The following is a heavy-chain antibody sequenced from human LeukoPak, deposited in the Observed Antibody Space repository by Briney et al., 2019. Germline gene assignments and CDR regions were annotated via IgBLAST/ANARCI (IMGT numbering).Heavy chain of an antibody. CDR2: IYTSGGT. D-gene: IGHD6-6*01. V-gene: IGHV4-4*09. CDR3: ARLTRLSTSPDRYYLDY. CDR1: GDSLSSYY. J-gene: IGHJ4*02. Sequence: SETLSLTCTVSGDSLSSYYWSWIRQPPGKGLEWIGYIYTSGGTNYIPSLKGRVTISTDTSKNQFSLKLSSVTAADSAVYYCARLTRLSTSPDRYYLDYWGQGTLVTVSS.